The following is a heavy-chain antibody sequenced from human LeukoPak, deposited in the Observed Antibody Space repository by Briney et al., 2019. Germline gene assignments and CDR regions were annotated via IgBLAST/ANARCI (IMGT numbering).Heavy chain of an antibody. D-gene: IGHD1-26*01. J-gene: IGHJ4*02. CDR3: ARFVRLGGYFDY. CDR1: GGTFSSYA. CDR2: IIPIFGTA. V-gene: IGHV1-69*05. Sequence: ASVKVSCKASGGTFSSYAISWVRQAPGQGLEWMGRIIPIFGTANYAQKFQGRVTITTDESTSTAYMELSSLRSEDTAVYYCARFVRLGGYFDYWGPGTLVTVSS.